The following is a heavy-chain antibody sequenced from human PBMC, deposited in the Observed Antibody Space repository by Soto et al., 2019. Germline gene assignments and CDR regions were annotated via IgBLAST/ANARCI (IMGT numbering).Heavy chain of an antibody. V-gene: IGHV1-8*01. CDR1: GYTFTSYD. J-gene: IGHJ6*03. CDR3: ARGLAYSGYGGYYYYYMDI. Sequence: ASVKVSCKASGYTFTSYDINWVRQATGQGLEWMGWMNPNSGNTGYAQKFQGRVTMTRNTSISTAYMELSSLRSEDTAVYYCARGLAYSGYGGYYYYYMDIWGKGTTVTVSS. D-gene: IGHD5-12*01. CDR2: MNPNSGNT.